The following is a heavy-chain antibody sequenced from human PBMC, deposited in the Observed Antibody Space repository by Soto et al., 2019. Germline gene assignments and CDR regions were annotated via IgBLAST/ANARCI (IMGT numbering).Heavy chain of an antibody. J-gene: IGHJ4*02. Sequence: ASVKVSCKASGYTFTGYYMHWVRQAPGQGLEWMGWINPNSGGTNYAQKFQGRVTMTRDTSISTAYMELSRLRSDDTAVYYCARVSPLSIAAACTDYWGQGTLVTVSS. CDR3: ARVSPLSIAAACTDY. V-gene: IGHV1-2*02. CDR1: GYTFTGYY. CDR2: INPNSGGT. D-gene: IGHD6-13*01.